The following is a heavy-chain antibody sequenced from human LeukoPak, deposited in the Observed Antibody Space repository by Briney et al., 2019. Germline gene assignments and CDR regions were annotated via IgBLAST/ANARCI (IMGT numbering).Heavy chain of an antibody. CDR2: ISTNGGTT. CDR3: AELGITMIGGV. J-gene: IGHJ6*04. CDR1: GFTFSNYA. D-gene: IGHD3-10*02. Sequence: GGSLRLSCAASGFTFSNYAMHWVRQAPGKGLEYLSTISTNGGTTYYANSVKGRFTISRDNAKNSLYLQMNSLRAEDTAVYYCAELGITMIGGVWGKGTTVTISS. V-gene: IGHV3-64*01.